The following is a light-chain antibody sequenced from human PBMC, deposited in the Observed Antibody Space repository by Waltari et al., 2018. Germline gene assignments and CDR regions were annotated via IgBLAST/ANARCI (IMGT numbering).Light chain of an antibody. CDR1: NIDVGSSHY. CDR2: DVD. Sequence: QSALTQPRSVSGSPGQADPLSCTGTNIDVGSSHYVPGSQQRPGKAPKLVIYDVDKRPSEVPDRFSGSKAGNTASLTISGLQADDEADYYCCSYAGRYTSVFGGGTKVTVL. CDR3: CSYAGRYTSV. V-gene: IGLV2-11*01. J-gene: IGLJ2*01.